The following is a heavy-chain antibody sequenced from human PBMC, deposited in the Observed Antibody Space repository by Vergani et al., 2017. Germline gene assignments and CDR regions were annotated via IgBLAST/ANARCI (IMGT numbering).Heavy chain of an antibody. J-gene: IGHJ6*02. Sequence: QLQLQESGPGLVKPSETLSLTCTVSGGSISSSSYYWGWIRQPPGKGLEWIGSIYYSGSTYYNPSLKSRVTISVDTSKNQFSLKLSSVTAADTAVYYCARVVKGYSYGPDYYYYGMDVWGQGTTVTVSS. D-gene: IGHD5-18*01. CDR1: GGSISSSSYY. CDR3: ARVVKGYSYGPDYYYYGMDV. CDR2: IYYSGST. V-gene: IGHV4-39*07.